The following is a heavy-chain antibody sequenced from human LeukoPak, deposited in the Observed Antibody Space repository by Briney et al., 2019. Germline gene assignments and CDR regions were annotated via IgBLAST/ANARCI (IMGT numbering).Heavy chain of an antibody. CDR2: IYYSGST. CDR3: ARVGSGGAVRGVMDV. CDR1: GGSISSGSYY. Sequence: PSETLSLTCTVSGGSISSGSYYWSWIRQPPGKGLEWIGYIYYSGSTNYNPSLKSRVTISVDTSKNQFSLKLSSVTAADTAVYYCARVGSGGAVRGVMDVWGKGTTVTVSS. J-gene: IGHJ6*03. D-gene: IGHD3-10*01. V-gene: IGHV4-61*01.